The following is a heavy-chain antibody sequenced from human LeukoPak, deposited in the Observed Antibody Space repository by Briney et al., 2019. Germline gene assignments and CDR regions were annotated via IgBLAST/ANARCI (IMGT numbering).Heavy chain of an antibody. Sequence: SVKVSCKASGGTFSSYAISWVRQAPGQGLEWMGGIIPIFGTANYAQKFQGRVTITTDESTSTAYMELSRLRSDDTAVYYCARDSSGWYSRFDPWGQGTLVTVSS. V-gene: IGHV1-69*05. CDR1: GGTFSSYA. J-gene: IGHJ5*02. D-gene: IGHD6-19*01. CDR3: ARDSSGWYSRFDP. CDR2: IIPIFGTA.